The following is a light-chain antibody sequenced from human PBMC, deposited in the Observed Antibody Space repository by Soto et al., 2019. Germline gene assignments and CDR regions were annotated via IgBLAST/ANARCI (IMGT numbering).Light chain of an antibody. CDR2: AAY. CDR3: QQSYSTPLT. V-gene: IGKV1-39*01. Sequence: DIQMTQSPYSLSASVGDRVTITCRAIQTISNYLNWYQHKLGKAPKLLIYAAYSLQSGVPSRFSGSGSGTDFTLAISSLQPEDFATYYCQQSYSTPLTFGAGTKVEIK. CDR1: QTISNY. J-gene: IGKJ4*01.